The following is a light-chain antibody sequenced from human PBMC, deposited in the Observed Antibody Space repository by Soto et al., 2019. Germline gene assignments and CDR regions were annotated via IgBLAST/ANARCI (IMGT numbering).Light chain of an antibody. V-gene: IGLV2-14*01. CDR3: CSNTATNTGV. J-gene: IGLJ3*02. CDR1: SSDIGSSNF. Sequence: QSALTQPASVSGSPGQSITVSCTGSSSDIGSSNFVSWYQHHPGKAPKLILNEVSHRPSGISARFSGSKSGNTASLTISGLQAEDEADYYCCSNTATNTGVFGGGTKLTVL. CDR2: EVS.